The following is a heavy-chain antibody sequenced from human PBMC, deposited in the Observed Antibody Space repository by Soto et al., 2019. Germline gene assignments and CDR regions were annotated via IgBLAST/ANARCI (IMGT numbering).Heavy chain of an antibody. D-gene: IGHD6-19*01. CDR3: AREVFDGLDAFDI. CDR2: IYYRGST. Sequence: SETLSLTCTVSGGSVNSGGCYWSLIRQHPGKGLEYIGYIYYRGSTYYNPSLKSRVITSLDTSKNQFSLKLSSVTAADTAVYYCAREVFDGLDAFDIWGQRTMVTVSS. CDR1: GGSVNSGGCY. V-gene: IGHV4-31*03. J-gene: IGHJ3*02.